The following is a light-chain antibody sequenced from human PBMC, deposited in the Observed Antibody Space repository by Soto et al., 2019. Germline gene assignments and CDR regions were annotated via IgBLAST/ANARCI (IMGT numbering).Light chain of an antibody. V-gene: IGKV1-5*03. CDR2: RAS. Sequence: DIQMTQSPSTLSASVGDRVTITCRASQYVGNWLAWYQQKPGTAPKLLIYRASTLESGVPSRFSGSESGSDFALPINSLQPDDFATYFCQHYDTYSGTFGPGTKGDIK. J-gene: IGKJ3*01. CDR3: QHYDTYSGT. CDR1: QYVGNW.